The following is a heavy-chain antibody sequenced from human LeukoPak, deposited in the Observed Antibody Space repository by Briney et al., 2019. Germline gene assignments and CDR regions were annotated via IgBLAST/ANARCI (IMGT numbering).Heavy chain of an antibody. D-gene: IGHD5-18*01. J-gene: IGHJ4*02. CDR1: GYTFTGYY. V-gene: IGHV1-2*06. CDR3: ARERHGGYSYRFSFDY. Sequence: ASVKVSCKASGYTFTGYYMHWVRQVPGQGLEWMGRINPNSGGTNYAQKFQGRVTMTRDTSISTAYMELSRLRSDDTAVYYCARERHGGYSYRFSFDYWGQGTLVTVSS. CDR2: INPNSGGT.